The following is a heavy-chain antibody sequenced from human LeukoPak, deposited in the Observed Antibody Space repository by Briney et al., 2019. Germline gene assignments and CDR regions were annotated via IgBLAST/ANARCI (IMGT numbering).Heavy chain of an antibody. CDR3: ARGYYDSSAHY. D-gene: IGHD3-22*01. Sequence: GGSLRLSCAASGFTFSNYEMHWVRQAPGKGLEWVSVIYSGGSTYYADSVKGRFTISRDNSKNTLYLQVNSLRAEDTAVYYCARGYYDSSAHYWGQGTLVTVSS. CDR1: GFTFSNYE. V-gene: IGHV3-66*01. CDR2: IYSGGST. J-gene: IGHJ4*02.